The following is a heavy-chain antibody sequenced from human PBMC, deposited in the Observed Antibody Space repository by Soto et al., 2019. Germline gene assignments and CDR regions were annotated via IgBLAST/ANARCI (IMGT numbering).Heavy chain of an antibody. CDR1: GFTVSTNY. CDR3: ARAQEYYYDISGYTFDY. V-gene: IGHV3-66*01. D-gene: IGHD3-22*01. J-gene: IGHJ4*02. Sequence: GSLRLSCAASGFTVSTNYMSWARQAPGKGLEWVSVIYSGGSTYYADSVKGRFTISRDNSKNTLYLQMNSLRAEDTAVYYCARAQEYYYDISGYTFDYWGQGILVTVSS. CDR2: IYSGGST.